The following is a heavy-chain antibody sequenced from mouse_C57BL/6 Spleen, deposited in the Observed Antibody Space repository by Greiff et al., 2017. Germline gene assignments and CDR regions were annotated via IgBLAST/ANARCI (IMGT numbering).Heavy chain of an antibody. J-gene: IGHJ2*01. CDR3: ARQGTGYYFDY. Sequence: EVKVVESGGGLVQPGGSLKLSCAASGFTFSDYYMYWVRQTPEKRLEWVAYISNGGGSTYYPDTVKGRFTISRDNAKNTLYLQMSRLKSEDTAMYDCARQGTGYYFDYWGQGTTLTVSS. V-gene: IGHV5-12*01. CDR1: GFTFSDYY. CDR2: ISNGGGST. D-gene: IGHD4-1*01.